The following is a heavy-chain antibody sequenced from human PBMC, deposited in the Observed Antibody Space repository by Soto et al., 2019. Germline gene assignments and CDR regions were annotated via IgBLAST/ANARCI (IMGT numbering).Heavy chain of an antibody. CDR3: ARAYCGGDCYYWPQYYFDY. V-gene: IGHV3-11*01. J-gene: IGHJ4*02. Sequence: QVQLVESGGGLVKPGGSLRLSCAASGFTFSDYYMSWIRQAPGKGLGWVSYISSSGSTIYYADSVKGRFTISRDNAKNSLYLQMNSLRAEDTAVYYCARAYCGGDCYYWPQYYFDYWGQGTLVTVSS. CDR2: ISSSGSTI. D-gene: IGHD2-21*01. CDR1: GFTFSDYY.